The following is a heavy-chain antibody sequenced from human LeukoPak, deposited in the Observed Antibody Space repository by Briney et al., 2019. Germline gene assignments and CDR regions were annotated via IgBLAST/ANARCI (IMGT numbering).Heavy chain of an antibody. CDR3: AGRRKEAAAYDH. D-gene: IGHD6-13*01. Sequence: GGSLTLSCAASGFTVSTNYMSWVRLAPGKGLEWVSLLHRDGTTHYAESVKGRFTISTDNSKNTLYLQMNSLSVEDTAVYYCAGRRKEAAAYDHWGQGTLVTVSS. V-gene: IGHV3-66*01. CDR2: LHRDGTT. J-gene: IGHJ4*02. CDR1: GFTVSTNY.